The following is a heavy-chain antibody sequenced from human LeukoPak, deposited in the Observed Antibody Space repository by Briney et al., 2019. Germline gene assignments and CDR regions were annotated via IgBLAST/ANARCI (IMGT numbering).Heavy chain of an antibody. CDR1: GGSFSGYY. CDR3: ARESRRARSVDY. D-gene: IGHD6-19*01. CDR2: INHSGST. Sequence: SETLSLTCAVYGGSFSGYYWSWIRQPPGKGLEWIGEINHSGSTNYSPSLESRVTISVDTSKNQFSLKLSSVTAADTAVYYCARESRRARSVDYWGQGTLVTVSS. J-gene: IGHJ4*02. V-gene: IGHV4-34*01.